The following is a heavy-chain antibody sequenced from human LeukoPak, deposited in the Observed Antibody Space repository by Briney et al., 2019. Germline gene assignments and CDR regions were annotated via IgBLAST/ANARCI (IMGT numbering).Heavy chain of an antibody. J-gene: IGHJ4*02. D-gene: IGHD6-19*01. CDR2: IYSSDNT. V-gene: IGHV4-61*08. Sequence: PSETLSLTCTVSGGSISSGDYYWSWIRQPPGKGLEWIGYIYSSDNTNSNPSLKSRVTISVDTSKNQFSLKVTSVTAADTAVYYCARSLGWPYYFDYWGPGTLVTVSS. CDR1: GGSISSGDYY. CDR3: ARSLGWPYYFDY.